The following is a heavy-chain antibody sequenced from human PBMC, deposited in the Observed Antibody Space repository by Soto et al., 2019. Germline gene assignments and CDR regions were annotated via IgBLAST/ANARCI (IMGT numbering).Heavy chain of an antibody. Sequence: GASVKVSCKASGYTFTSYGISWVRQAPGQGLEWMGWNSAYNGNTNYAQKLQGRVTMTTDTSTSTAYMELRSLRSDDTAVYYCARPGYCSSTSCYNLGGWPYYYYGMDVWGQGTTVTVSS. J-gene: IGHJ6*02. CDR1: GYTFTSYG. CDR3: ARPGYCSSTSCYNLGGWPYYYYGMDV. V-gene: IGHV1-18*04. CDR2: NSAYNGNT. D-gene: IGHD2-2*02.